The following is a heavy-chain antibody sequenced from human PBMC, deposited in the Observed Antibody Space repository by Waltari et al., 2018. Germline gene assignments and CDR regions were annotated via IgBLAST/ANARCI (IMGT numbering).Heavy chain of an antibody. CDR3: GRDRAVAGLTGGDY. Sequence: QVQLVQSGAEVKKPGASVKVSCKVSGYTFINYGFTWVRQATGQGLEWMGWSSPYSDDTKYAPKFQGRVIMTTDSSTSTAYMELRSLRSDDTAVYYCGRDRAVAGLTGGDYWGQGTLVTVSS. V-gene: IGHV1-18*01. J-gene: IGHJ4*02. CDR1: GYTFINYG. D-gene: IGHD6-19*01. CDR2: SSPYSDDT.